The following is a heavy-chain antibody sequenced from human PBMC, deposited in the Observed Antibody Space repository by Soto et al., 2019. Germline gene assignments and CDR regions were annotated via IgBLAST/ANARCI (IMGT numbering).Heavy chain of an antibody. J-gene: IGHJ5*02. V-gene: IGHV4-34*01. Sequence: PSETLSLTCAVYGGSFSGYYWSWIRQPPGKGLEWIGEINHSGSTNYNPSLKSRVTISVDTSKNQFSPKLSSVTAADTAVYYCARVHWRPRYFDWFHRGWFDPWGQGTLVTVSS. CDR3: ARVHWRPRYFDWFHRGWFDP. CDR2: INHSGST. D-gene: IGHD3-9*01. CDR1: GGSFSGYY.